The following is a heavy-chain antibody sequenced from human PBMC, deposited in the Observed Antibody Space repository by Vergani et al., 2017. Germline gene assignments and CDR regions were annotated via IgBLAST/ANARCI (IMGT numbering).Heavy chain of an antibody. J-gene: IGHJ4*02. CDR3: ANDYYVSSGYPQSAFDY. CDR2: IRYDGSNK. D-gene: IGHD3-22*01. CDR1: VFTFSSYG. V-gene: IGHV3-30*02. Sequence: QVQLVESVGGVVQPGGSLRLSCAASVFTFSSYGMHWVRQAPGKGLEWVAFIRYDGSNKYYADSVKGRFTISRDNSKNTLYLQMNSLRAEDTAVYYCANDYYVSSGYPQSAFDYWGQGTLVTVSS.